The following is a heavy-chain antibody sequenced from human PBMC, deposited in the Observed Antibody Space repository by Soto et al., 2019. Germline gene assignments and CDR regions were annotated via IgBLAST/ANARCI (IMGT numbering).Heavy chain of an antibody. CDR1: GGSISSSSYY. V-gene: IGHV4-39*07. Sequence: SETLSLTCTVSGGSISSSSYYWGWILQPPGKGLEWIGSIYYSGSTYYNPSLKSRVTISVDTSKNQFSLKLSSVTAADTAVYYCARVLGRVVAAIDYWGQGTLVTVSS. CDR3: ARVLGRVVAAIDY. J-gene: IGHJ4*02. D-gene: IGHD2-15*01. CDR2: IYYSGST.